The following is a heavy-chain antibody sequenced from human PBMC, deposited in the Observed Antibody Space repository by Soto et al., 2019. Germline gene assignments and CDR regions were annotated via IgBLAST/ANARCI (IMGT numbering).Heavy chain of an antibody. J-gene: IGHJ4*02. Sequence: EVQLVESGGGLVQPGGSLRLSCVASGFTLSRYSMNWVRQAPGKGLEWVSYISRSSSTIYYADSVKGRFTISRDNADNSLYLQMNSLRAEDTAVYYCARALAGGIPDSWGQGTRVTVSS. CDR1: GFTLSRYS. V-gene: IGHV3-48*01. CDR2: ISRSSSTI. CDR3: ARALAGGIPDS. D-gene: IGHD6-13*01.